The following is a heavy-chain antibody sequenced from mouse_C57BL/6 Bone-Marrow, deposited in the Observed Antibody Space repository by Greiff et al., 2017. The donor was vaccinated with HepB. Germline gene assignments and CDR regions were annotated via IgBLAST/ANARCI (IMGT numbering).Heavy chain of an antibody. CDR1: GFTFSSYA. CDR2: ISSGGDYI. D-gene: IGHD2-3*01. CDR3: TREGWLLRGDY. V-gene: IGHV5-9-1*02. Sequence: DVMLVESGEGLVKPGGSLKLSCAASGFTFSSYAMSWVRQTPEKRLEWVAYISSGGDYIYYADTVKGRFTISRDNARNTLYLQMSSLKSEDTAMYYCTREGWLLRGDYWGQGTTLTVSS. J-gene: IGHJ2*01.